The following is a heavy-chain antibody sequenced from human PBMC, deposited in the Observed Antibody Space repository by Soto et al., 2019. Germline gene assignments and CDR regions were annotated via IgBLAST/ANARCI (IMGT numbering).Heavy chain of an antibody. CDR2: ISSSSSYT. V-gene: IGHV3-11*06. D-gene: IGHD7-27*01. Sequence: QVQLVESGGGLVKPGGSLRLSCAASGFTFSDYYMSWIRQAPGKGLEWVSYISSSSSYTNYADSVKGRFTISRDNAKNSLYLQMNSLRAEDTAVYYCARYPIAPWGYYYYGMDVWGQGTTVTVSS. CDR1: GFTFSDYY. CDR3: ARYPIAPWGYYYYGMDV. J-gene: IGHJ6*02.